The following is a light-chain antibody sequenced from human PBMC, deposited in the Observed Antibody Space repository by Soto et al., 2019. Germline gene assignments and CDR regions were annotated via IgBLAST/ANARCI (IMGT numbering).Light chain of an antibody. J-gene: IGLJ1*01. CDR3: SSYAGSSTYV. V-gene: IGLV2-23*01. CDR2: EAT. CDR1: ISDIGTYNV. Sequence: QSVLTQPSSVSGSPGQSITISCTGTISDIGTYNVVSWYQQHPGKAPKVMIYEATKRPSGVSNRFSGSKSGNTASLTISGLQAEDEADYYCSSYAGSSTYVFGTGTKVTVL.